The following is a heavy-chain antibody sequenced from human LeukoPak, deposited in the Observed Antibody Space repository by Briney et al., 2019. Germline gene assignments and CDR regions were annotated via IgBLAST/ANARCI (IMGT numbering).Heavy chain of an antibody. D-gene: IGHD3-9*01. CDR3: ARGKGYDILTGYTHEHFFDY. CDR2: INHSGST. J-gene: IGHJ4*02. Sequence: PSETLSLTCAVYGGSFSGYYWSWIRQPPGKGLEWIGEINHSGSTNYNPSLKSRVTISVDTPKNQFSLKLSSVTAADTAVYYCARGKGYDILTGYTHEHFFDYWGQGTLVTVPS. V-gene: IGHV4-34*01. CDR1: GGSFSGYY.